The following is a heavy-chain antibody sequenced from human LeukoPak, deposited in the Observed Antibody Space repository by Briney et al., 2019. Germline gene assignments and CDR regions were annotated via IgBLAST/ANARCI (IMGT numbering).Heavy chain of an antibody. V-gene: IGHV4-34*01. J-gene: IGHJ6*02. D-gene: IGHD3-3*01. CDR2: INHSGST. CDR3: ARDLGPGDFWSGYYTGNYGMDV. CDR1: GGSFSGYY. Sequence: SETLSLTCAVHGGSFSGYYWSWIRQPPGKGLEWIGEINHSGSTNYNPSLKSRVTISVDTSKNQFSLKLSSVTAADTAVYYCARDLGPGDFWSGYYTGNYGMDVWGQGTTVTVSS.